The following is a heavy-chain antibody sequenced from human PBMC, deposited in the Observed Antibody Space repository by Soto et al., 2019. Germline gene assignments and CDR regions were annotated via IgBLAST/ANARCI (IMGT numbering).Heavy chain of an antibody. D-gene: IGHD3-3*01. Sequence: LRLSCAASGFTFSSYSMNWVRQAPGKGLEWVAVISYDGSNKYYADSVKGRFTISRDNSKNTLYLQMNSLRAEDTAVYYCAKAHPAYYDFWSGYYGVPRYYYYGMDVWGQGTTVTSP. CDR2: ISYDGSNK. V-gene: IGHV3-30*18. J-gene: IGHJ6*02. CDR1: GFTFSSYS. CDR3: AKAHPAYYDFWSGYYGVPRYYYYGMDV.